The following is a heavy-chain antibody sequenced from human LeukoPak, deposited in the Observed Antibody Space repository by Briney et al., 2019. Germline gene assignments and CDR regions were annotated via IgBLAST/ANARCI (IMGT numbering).Heavy chain of an antibody. Sequence: GGSLRLSCAASEFTFDDYGMTWVRHAPGKGLEWVSYINWDGSSTDYADSVKGRFTISRDNAKNSLYLHMNSLRAEDTALYYCARGTYDGFFDYWGQGTLVTVSS. D-gene: IGHD3-10*01. V-gene: IGHV3-20*04. CDR3: ARGTYDGFFDY. J-gene: IGHJ4*02. CDR1: EFTFDDYG. CDR2: INWDGSST.